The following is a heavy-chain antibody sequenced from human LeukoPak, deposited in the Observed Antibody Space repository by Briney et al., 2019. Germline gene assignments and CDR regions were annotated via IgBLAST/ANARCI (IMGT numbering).Heavy chain of an antibody. J-gene: IGHJ4*02. CDR3: ARVWDSSGWYLDY. CDR1: GGSISSGDYY. V-gene: IGHV4-30-4*08. Sequence: PSETLSLTCTVSGGSISSGDYYWSWIRQPPGKGLEWIGYIYYSGSTYYNPSLKSRVTISVDTSKNQFSLKLSSVTSADTAVYYCARVWDSSGWYLDYWGQGTLVTVSS. D-gene: IGHD6-19*01. CDR2: IYYSGST.